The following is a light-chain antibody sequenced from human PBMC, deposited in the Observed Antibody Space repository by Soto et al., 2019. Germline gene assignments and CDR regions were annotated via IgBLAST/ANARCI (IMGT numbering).Light chain of an antibody. CDR2: GAS. V-gene: IGKV3-20*01. J-gene: IGKJ2*01. Sequence: EIVLTQSPGTLSLSPGERATLSCRASQSVSSSSYLAWYQQKPGQAPRLLIYGASSRATGIPDMFSGSGAGTDFTLTISRLEPEDFAVYYWHQYGSSPSYTFGQGTKLEIK. CDR3: HQYGSSPSYT. CDR1: QSVSSSSY.